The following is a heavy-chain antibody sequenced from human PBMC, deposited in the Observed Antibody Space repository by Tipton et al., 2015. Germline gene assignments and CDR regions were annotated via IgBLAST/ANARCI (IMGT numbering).Heavy chain of an antibody. Sequence: LRLSCTVFGGSISSYYWSWVRQPPGKGLEWIGFIYYSGSTKYSPSLQSRVTLSIDTSKNQFSLKLSSVTAADTAMYYCARATIFGFDPWGQGTLVTDSS. D-gene: IGHD3-3*01. CDR1: GGSISSYY. CDR2: IYYSGST. V-gene: IGHV4-59*01. CDR3: ARATIFGFDP. J-gene: IGHJ5*02.